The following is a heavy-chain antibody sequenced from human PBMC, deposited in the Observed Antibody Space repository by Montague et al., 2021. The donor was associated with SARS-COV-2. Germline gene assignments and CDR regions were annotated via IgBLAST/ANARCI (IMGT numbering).Heavy chain of an antibody. CDR2: IYTSGST. J-gene: IGHJ4*02. CDR1: GGSISSGSCY. CDR3: ARGVPLGYDFWSGYPEIGDFDY. V-gene: IGHV4-61*02. Sequence: TLSLTCTVSGGSISSGSCYWSWIRQPAGKGLEWIGGIYTSGSTNYNPSLKSRVTISVDTSKNQFSLKLSSVTAADTAVYYCARGVPLGYDFWSGYPEIGDFDYWGQGTLVTVSS. D-gene: IGHD3-3*01.